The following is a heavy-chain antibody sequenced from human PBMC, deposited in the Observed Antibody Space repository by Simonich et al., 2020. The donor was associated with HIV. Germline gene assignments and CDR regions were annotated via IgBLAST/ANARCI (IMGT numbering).Heavy chain of an antibody. CDR1: GHTLTELS. J-gene: IGHJ3*01. V-gene: IGHV1-24*01. CDR3: AAVKYYYDSSGFSYDGVDV. CDR2: VQPEEGET. D-gene: IGHD3-22*01. Sequence: QVQLGQSGTEVKKPGASVKGSCKVSGHTLTELSMHWVRQAPGKGVEWRGGVQPEEGETIYAQKFQGRVTMTEDSATDTAHMELSSLTSEDTAVYFCAAVKYYYDSSGFSYDGVDVWGQGTMVTVSS.